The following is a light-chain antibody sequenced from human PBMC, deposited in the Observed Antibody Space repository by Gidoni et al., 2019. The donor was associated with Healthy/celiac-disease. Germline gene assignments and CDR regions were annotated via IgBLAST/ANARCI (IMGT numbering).Light chain of an antibody. CDR2: AAS. CDR1: QSISSY. J-gene: IGKJ2*01. Sequence: DIQMTQSPSSLSASVGVRVTITCRASQSISSYLNWYQQKPGKAPKLLIYAASSLQSGVPSRFSGSGSGTDFTLTISSLQPEDFATYYCQQSYSTLDFGQGTKLEIK. CDR3: QQSYSTLD. V-gene: IGKV1-39*01.